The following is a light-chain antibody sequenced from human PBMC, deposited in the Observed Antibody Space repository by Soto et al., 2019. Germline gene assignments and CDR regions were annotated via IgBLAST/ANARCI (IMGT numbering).Light chain of an antibody. V-gene: IGKV1-5*03. CDR2: EAS. J-gene: IGKJ1*01. CDR1: QSISTW. Sequence: DIQMTQSPSTLSASLGDRVTITCRASQSISTWLAWYQQKPGKAPKLLIYEASSLQSGVQSRFSGSGSGTEFNLTMSSLQPDDFATYFCQRYNTYSRTFGQGTKVEIK. CDR3: QRYNTYSRT.